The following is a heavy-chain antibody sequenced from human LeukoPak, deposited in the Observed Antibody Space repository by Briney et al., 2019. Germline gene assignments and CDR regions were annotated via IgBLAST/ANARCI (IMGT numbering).Heavy chain of an antibody. CDR3: ASPVYYDFWSGYLF. Sequence: PGGSLRLSCAASGFTVSSNYMSWVRQAPGKGLEWVSVIYSGGSTYYADSVKGRFTISRDNSKNTLYLQMNSLRAEDTAVYYCASPVYYDFWSGYLFWGQGTLVTVSS. CDR1: GFTVSSNY. J-gene: IGHJ4*02. CDR2: IYSGGST. D-gene: IGHD3-3*01. V-gene: IGHV3-53*01.